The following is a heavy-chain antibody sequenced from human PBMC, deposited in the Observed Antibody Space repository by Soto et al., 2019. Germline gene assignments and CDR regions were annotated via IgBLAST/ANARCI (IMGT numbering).Heavy chain of an antibody. CDR1: GYIFTNYA. CDR3: ARDRTTSSTRQFDY. CDR2: INAGTGNT. J-gene: IGHJ4*02. V-gene: IGHV1-3*01. D-gene: IGHD4-17*01. Sequence: QVQLVQSGAEGKTPGASVKLSCKASGYIFTNYAIHWVRQAPGQRLEWMGWINAGTGNTRYSQKFQGRITISTDASASTAYIDLNSLRSEDTAVYYCARDRTTSSTRQFDYWGQGSLVTVSS.